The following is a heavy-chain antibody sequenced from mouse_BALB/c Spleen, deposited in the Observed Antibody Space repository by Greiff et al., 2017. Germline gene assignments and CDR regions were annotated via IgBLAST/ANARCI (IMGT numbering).Heavy chain of an antibody. V-gene: IGHV1-80*01. CDR1: GYAFSSYW. CDR2: IYPGDGDT. D-gene: IGHD1-1*02. Sequence: QVQLKESGAELVRPGSSVKISCKASGYAFSSYWMNWVKQRPGQGLEWIGQIYPGDGDTRYTQKFKGKATLTADKSSSTAYMQLSSLASEDSAVYYCAKGGAMDYWGQGTSVTVSS. J-gene: IGHJ4*01. CDR3: AKGGAMDY.